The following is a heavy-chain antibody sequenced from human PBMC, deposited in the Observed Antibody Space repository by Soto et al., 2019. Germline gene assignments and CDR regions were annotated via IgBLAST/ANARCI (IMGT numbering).Heavy chain of an antibody. V-gene: IGHV4-59*01. Sequence: SETLSLTCTVSGGSISSYDWSWIRQPPGKGLEWIGYIYYSGRTNYNPSNKSRDTISVDTSKNQISLKMRTMTAADTAEYYSARSDYEIFNRGRSGIVGATTPYYYYGMDVWGQGTTVTVSS. CDR1: GGSISSYD. CDR2: IYYSGRT. CDR3: ARSDYEIFNRGRSGIVGATTPYYYYGMDV. D-gene: IGHD1-26*01. J-gene: IGHJ6*02.